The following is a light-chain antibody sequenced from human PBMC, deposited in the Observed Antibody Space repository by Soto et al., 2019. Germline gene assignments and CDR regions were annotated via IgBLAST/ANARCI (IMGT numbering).Light chain of an antibody. J-gene: IGLJ1*01. V-gene: IGLV2-14*01. Sequence: QSVLTQPASVSGSPGQSINISCTGTSSDVGGYIYVSWYQQHPGKAPKLMIYEVSNRPSGVSNRFSGSKSGNTASLTISGLQAEDEADYYCSSYSRTSVYVFGTGTKLTVL. CDR1: SSDVGGYIY. CDR3: SSYSRTSVYV. CDR2: EVS.